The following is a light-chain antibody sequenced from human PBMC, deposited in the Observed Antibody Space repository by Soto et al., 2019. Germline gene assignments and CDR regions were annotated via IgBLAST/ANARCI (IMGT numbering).Light chain of an antibody. CDR1: QSVSSY. CDR3: QQRGFGELT. J-gene: IGKJ4*01. CDR2: DAS. Sequence: EIVLTQSPATLSLSPGERATLSCRASQSVSSYLAWYQQKPGQAPRLLIYDASNRATGIPARFSGSGSGTDFTLTISSLEPEDFAVYYCQQRGFGELTFGGGTKVEIK. V-gene: IGKV3-11*01.